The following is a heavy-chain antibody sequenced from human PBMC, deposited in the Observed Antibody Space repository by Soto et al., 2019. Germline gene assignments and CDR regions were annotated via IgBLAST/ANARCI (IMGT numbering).Heavy chain of an antibody. CDR2: ISSRSDI. V-gene: IGHV3-21*01. CDR3: AREYNAWPLASGLDV. Sequence: GGSLRLSCVGSGFTFSTYSINWVRQAPGKGLEWVSSISSRSDIYYADSVKGRFTISRDNAKNSVSLQMNSLRAEDTAAYYCAREYNAWPLASGLDVWGQGTTVTVSS. J-gene: IGHJ6*02. CDR1: GFTFSTYS. D-gene: IGHD1-20*01.